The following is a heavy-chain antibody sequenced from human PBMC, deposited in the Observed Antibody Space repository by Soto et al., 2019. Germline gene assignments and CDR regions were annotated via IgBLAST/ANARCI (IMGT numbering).Heavy chain of an antibody. CDR3: ARYGSSNWFDS. D-gene: IGHD6-6*01. CDR2: ISTTSSYI. CDR1: GFTFNSYS. V-gene: IGHV3-21*01. J-gene: IGHJ5*01. Sequence: GGSLRLSCGASGFTFNSYSMSWVRQAPGKGLEWVSSISTTSSYIYYADSVKGRFIISRDNAKNSLYLQMNSLRAEDTAMYYCARYGSSNWFDSWGQGALVTVSS.